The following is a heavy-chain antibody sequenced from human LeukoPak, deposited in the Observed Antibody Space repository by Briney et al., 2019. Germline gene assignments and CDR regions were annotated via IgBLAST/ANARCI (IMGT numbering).Heavy chain of an antibody. CDR2: IYYSGST. J-gene: IGHJ4*02. CDR1: GGSISSYY. CDR3: ARRSLVDGSCNY. D-gene: IGHD5-12*01. Sequence: PSETLSLTCTVSGGSISSYYWSWIRQPPGKGLEWIGYIYYSGSTNYNPSLKSRVTISVDTSKNQFSLKLSSVTAADTAVHYCARRSLVDGSCNYWGQGTLVTVSS. V-gene: IGHV4-59*08.